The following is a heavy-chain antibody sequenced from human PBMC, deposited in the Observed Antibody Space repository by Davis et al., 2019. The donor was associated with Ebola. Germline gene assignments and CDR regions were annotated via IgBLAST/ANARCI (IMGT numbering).Heavy chain of an antibody. Sequence: PGGSLRLSCAASGFTFSSYSMNWVRQAPGKGLEWVSSISSSSSYIYYADSVKGRFTISRDNAKNSLYLQMNSLRAEDTALYYCAKDSSSQHYYYYGMDVWGQGTTVTVSS. CDR2: ISSSSSYI. V-gene: IGHV3-21*04. D-gene: IGHD6-13*01. CDR1: GFTFSSYS. J-gene: IGHJ6*02. CDR3: AKDSSSQHYYYYGMDV.